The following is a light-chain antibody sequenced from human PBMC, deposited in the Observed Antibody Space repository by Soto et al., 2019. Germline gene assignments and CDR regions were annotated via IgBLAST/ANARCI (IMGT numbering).Light chain of an antibody. CDR1: TSNIGSNG. CDR3: AAWDDRLNGYV. CDR2: SSN. V-gene: IGLV1-44*01. J-gene: IGLJ1*01. Sequence: QSALTQPPSASGTPGQRVTISCSGSTSNIGSNGVNWYRQLPGTAPKLLIYSSNERLSGVPDRFSGSKSGTSASLAISGLQSEDEADYYCAAWDDRLNGYVFGTGTKVTVL.